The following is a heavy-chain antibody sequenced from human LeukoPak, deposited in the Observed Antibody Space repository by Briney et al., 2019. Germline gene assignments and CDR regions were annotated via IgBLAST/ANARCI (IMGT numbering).Heavy chain of an antibody. CDR1: GFTFSSYA. CDR3: ARVRDSSGYFEYYYYYYGMDV. CDR2: ISGSGGNT. V-gene: IGHV3-23*01. Sequence: PGGSLRLSCAASGFTFSSYAMSWVRQAPGKGLEWVSTISGSGGNTYYADSVKGRFTFSRDNSKNTLYLQMNSLRAEDTAVYYCARVRDSSGYFEYYYYYYGMDVWGQGTTVTVSS. D-gene: IGHD3-22*01. J-gene: IGHJ6*02.